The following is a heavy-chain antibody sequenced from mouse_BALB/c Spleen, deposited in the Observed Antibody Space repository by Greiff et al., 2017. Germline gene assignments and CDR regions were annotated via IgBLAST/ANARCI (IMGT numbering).Heavy chain of an antibody. Sequence: VQLKESGGGLVKPGGSLKLSCAASGFTFSSYTMSWVRQTPEKRLEWVATISSGGSYTYYPDSVKGRFTISRDNAKNTLYLQMSSLKSEDTAMYYCTRDDYRYDYWYFDVWGAGTTVTVSS. CDR1: GFTFSSYT. V-gene: IGHV5-6-4*01. CDR2: ISSGGSYT. D-gene: IGHD2-14*01. J-gene: IGHJ1*01. CDR3: TRDDYRYDYWYFDV.